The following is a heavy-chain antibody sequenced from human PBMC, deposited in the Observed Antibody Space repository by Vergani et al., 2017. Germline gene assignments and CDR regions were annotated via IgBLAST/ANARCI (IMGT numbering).Heavy chain of an antibody. CDR2: IYYSGRT. J-gene: IGHJ6*03. CDR1: GGSVSSGSYY. Sequence: QVQLQESGPGLVKPSETLSLTCTVSGGSVSSGSYYWSWLRQPAGKGLEWIGYIYYSGRTNYNPSLKSRVTISVDTSKNQFSLKLSAVTAADTAVYYCARARCEATINYYYYYYYMDVWGKGTTVTVSS. CDR3: ARARCEATINYYYYYYYMDV. D-gene: IGHD5-12*01. V-gene: IGHV4-61*10.